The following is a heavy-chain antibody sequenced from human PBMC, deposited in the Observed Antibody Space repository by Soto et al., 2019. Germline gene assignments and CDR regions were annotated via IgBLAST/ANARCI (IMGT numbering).Heavy chain of an antibody. CDR2: ISPDGSNA. V-gene: IGHV3-30-3*01. J-gene: IGHJ3*02. Sequence: QVQLVESGGDVVQPGRSLRLSCAASGSTFSSYDIHWVRQAPGKGLEWVAHISPDGSNAYYADSVKGRFTVSRDNAKNTVYLQMNSLRAEDAAGYYCASGPSHGAFDIWGQGTMVTVSS. CDR1: GSTFSSYD. CDR3: ASGPSHGAFDI.